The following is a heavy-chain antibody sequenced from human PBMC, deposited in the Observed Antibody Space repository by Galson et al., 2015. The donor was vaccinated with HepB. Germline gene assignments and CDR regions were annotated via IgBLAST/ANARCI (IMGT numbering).Heavy chain of an antibody. CDR2: ITSSSSTI. V-gene: IGHV3-48*01. D-gene: IGHD4-11*01. J-gene: IGHJ6*04. CDR1: GFTFSSYS. Sequence: SLRLSCAASGFTFSSYSMHGVRQAPGEGLEWVSYITSSSSTIYYADSVKGRFTISRDNAKNSLYLQVNSLRVEDTAVYYCARLPRSNPGGVWGKGTTVTVSS. CDR3: ARLPRSNPGGV.